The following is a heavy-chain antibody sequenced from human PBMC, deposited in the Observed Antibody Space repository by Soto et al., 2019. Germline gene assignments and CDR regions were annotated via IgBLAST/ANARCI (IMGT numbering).Heavy chain of an antibody. J-gene: IGHJ4*02. CDR3: VRTSLVVAAATREDY. CDR1: GFTFSSYL. V-gene: IGHV3-74*01. Sequence: HPGGSLRLSCAASGFTFSSYLMHWVRQAPGKGLVWVSRINSDGSSTSYADSVKGRFTISRDNAKNTLYLQMNSLRAEDTAVYYCVRTSLVVAAATREDYWGQGTLVTVSS. D-gene: IGHD2-15*01. CDR2: INSDGSST.